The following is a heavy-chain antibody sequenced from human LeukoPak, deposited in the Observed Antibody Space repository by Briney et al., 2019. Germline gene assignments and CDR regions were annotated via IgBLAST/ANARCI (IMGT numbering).Heavy chain of an antibody. CDR1: GFTFNSYT. Sequence: GGSLRLSCAASGFTFNSYTMHWVRQAPGKGQEWVALISYDGSNKYYADSVKGRFTISRDNTKNTLYLQMNSLRAEDTAVYYWRKHPFPVVEFYLQWGESTPVSLSS. CDR2: ISYDGSNK. CDR3: RKHPFPVVEFYLQ. J-gene: IGHJ1*01. V-gene: IGHV3-30-3*01. D-gene: IGHD2-21*01.